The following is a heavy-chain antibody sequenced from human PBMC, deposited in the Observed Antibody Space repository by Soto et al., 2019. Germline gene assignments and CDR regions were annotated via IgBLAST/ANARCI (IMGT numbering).Heavy chain of an antibody. J-gene: IGHJ4*02. D-gene: IGHD2-21*02. V-gene: IGHV3-48*01. CDR1: GFRFSDYS. CDR2: ISSSSFTI. CDR3: AKEYCGGDCYHTPLDY. Sequence: GGSLRLSCAASGFRFSDYSMNWVRQAPGRGLEWVSYISSSSFTIHYADSVEGRFAISRDNSKNTLYLQMNSLRAEDTAVYYCAKEYCGGDCYHTPLDYWGQGTLVTVSS.